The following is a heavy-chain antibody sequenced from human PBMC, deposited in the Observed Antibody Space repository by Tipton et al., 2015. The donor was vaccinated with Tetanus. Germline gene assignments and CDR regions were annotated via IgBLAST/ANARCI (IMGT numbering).Heavy chain of an antibody. Sequence: TLSLTCAVYGGSFSGYYWSWIRQPPGKGLEWIGEINHSENTNYNPSLKSRVTISVDTSKNQFSLKLSSVTAADTAVYYCARGLMYSSSSSNWFDPWGQGTLVTVSS. J-gene: IGHJ5*02. CDR3: ARGLMYSSSSSNWFDP. V-gene: IGHV4-34*01. CDR1: GGSFSGYY. D-gene: IGHD6-6*01. CDR2: INHSENT.